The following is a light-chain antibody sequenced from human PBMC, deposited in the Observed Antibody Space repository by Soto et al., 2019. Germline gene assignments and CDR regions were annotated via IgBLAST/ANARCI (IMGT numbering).Light chain of an antibody. CDR1: QTVGSNY. Sequence: EIVLTQSPGTLSLSPGESATLSCRASQTVGSNYLAWYQQRPGQAPRLLIYAASSRATGIPDRISASGSGTDFTLTISRLEPEDFAVSYCQQYLTSAQTFGQATKV. V-gene: IGKV3-20*01. J-gene: IGKJ1*01. CDR2: AAS. CDR3: QQYLTSAQT.